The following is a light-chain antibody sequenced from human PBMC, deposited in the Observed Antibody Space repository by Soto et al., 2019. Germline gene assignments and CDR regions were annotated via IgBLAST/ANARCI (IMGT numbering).Light chain of an antibody. J-gene: IGLJ1*01. V-gene: IGLV2-11*01. Sequence: QSALTQPRSVSGYPGQSVTISCIGTSSDVGGYKYVSWYQQHPGKALKVMIYDVSKRPSGVPDRFSGSKSGNTASLTISELQAEDEADYYCCSYAGSYSYVFGTGTKPPS. CDR2: DVS. CDR1: SSDVGGYKY. CDR3: CSYAGSYSYV.